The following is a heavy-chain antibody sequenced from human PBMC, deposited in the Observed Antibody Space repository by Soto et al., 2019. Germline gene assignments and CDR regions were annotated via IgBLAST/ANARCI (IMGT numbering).Heavy chain of an antibody. D-gene: IGHD4-4*01. J-gene: IGHJ6*03. CDR1: GYTFTSYD. V-gene: IGHV1-8*01. CDR2: MNPNSGNT. CDR3: ARGGTVTTRIDYYYYYYMDA. Sequence: ASVKVPCKASGYTFTSYDINWVRQATGQGLEWMGWMNPNSGNTGYAQKFQGRVTMTRNTSISTAYMELSSLRSEDTAVYYCARGGTVTTRIDYYYYYYMDAWGKGTTVTVSS.